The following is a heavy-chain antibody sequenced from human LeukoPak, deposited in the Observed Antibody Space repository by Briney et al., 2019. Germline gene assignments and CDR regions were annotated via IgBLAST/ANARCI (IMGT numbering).Heavy chain of an antibody. CDR3: ARDKSSSSWYGLRYDAFDI. V-gene: IGHV4-59*11. D-gene: IGHD6-13*01. Sequence: PSETLSLTCTVSGGSISSHYWSWIRQPPGKGLEWIGYIYYSGSTNYNPSLKSRVTISVDTSKNQFSLKLSSVTAADTAVYHCARDKSSSSWYGLRYDAFDIWGQGTMVTVSS. CDR2: IYYSGST. CDR1: GGSISSHY. J-gene: IGHJ3*02.